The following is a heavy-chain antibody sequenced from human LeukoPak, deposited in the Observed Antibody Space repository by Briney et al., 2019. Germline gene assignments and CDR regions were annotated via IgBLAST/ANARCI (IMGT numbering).Heavy chain of an antibody. CDR2: ISGRGGKT. CDR1: GFTFSSYA. J-gene: IGHJ4*02. CDR3: ARAGSIRFDY. V-gene: IGHV3-23*01. D-gene: IGHD1-26*01. Sequence: GGSLRLSCAASGFTFSSYAMSWVRQAPGKGLEWVSGISGRGGKTYYADSVKGRFTISRDDPKNTLYLQMNSLRAEDTAVYYCARAGSIRFDYWGQGTVVTVSS.